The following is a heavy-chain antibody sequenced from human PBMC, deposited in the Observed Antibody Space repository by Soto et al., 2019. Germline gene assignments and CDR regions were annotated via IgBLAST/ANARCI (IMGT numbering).Heavy chain of an antibody. CDR3: ARPDRAASRLYYYYYDYMDV. CDR1: GGSISSSSYY. CDR2: IYYSGST. J-gene: IGHJ6*03. Sequence: QLQLQESGPGLVKPSETLSLTCTVSGGSISSSSYYWGWIRQPPGKGLEWIGSIYYSGSTYYNPCLKRRGTISGDTCKNQFSLKLSSVTAADTAVYYCARPDRAASRLYYYYYDYMDVWGKGTTVTVSS. V-gene: IGHV4-39*01. D-gene: IGHD6-25*01.